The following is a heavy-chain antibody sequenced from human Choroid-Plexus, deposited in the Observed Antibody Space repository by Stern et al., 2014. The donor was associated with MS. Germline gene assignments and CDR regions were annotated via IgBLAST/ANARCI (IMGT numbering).Heavy chain of an antibody. Sequence: DQLVESGGGVAQPGRPLILSCAASGFTFSNFGMHWVRQAPGQGLEWVALISYDGSDKYYADSVKGRFTIFRDNSKNTLYMHMNSLRAEDTAVYYCAKDRQWSTYFFDYWGQGSLVTVSS. V-gene: IGHV3-30*18. CDR3: AKDRQWSTYFFDY. D-gene: IGHD2-15*01. CDR2: ISYDGSDK. J-gene: IGHJ4*02. CDR1: GFTFSNFG.